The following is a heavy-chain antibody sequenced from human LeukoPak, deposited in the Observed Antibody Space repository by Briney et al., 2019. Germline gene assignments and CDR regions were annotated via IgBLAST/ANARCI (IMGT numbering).Heavy chain of an antibody. D-gene: IGHD5-12*01. CDR3: ARVGINSGYPKRGAFDI. V-gene: IGHV1-2*02. J-gene: IGHJ3*02. Sequence: ASVKVSCKASGYTFTGYYMHWVRQAPGQGLEWMGWINPNSGGTNYAQKFQGRVTMTRDTSISTAYMELSRLRSDDTAVYYCARVGINSGYPKRGAFDIWGQGTMVTVSS. CDR1: GYTFTGYY. CDR2: INPNSGGT.